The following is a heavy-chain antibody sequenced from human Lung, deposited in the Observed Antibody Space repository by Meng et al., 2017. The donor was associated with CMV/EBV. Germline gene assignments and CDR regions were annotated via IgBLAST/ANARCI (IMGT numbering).Heavy chain of an antibody. CDR3: ARRGEDSSLPDYYFYGMDF. J-gene: IGHJ6*02. D-gene: IGHD6-6*01. CDR1: GYTFTKYW. V-gene: IGHV5-51*01. Sequence: GGSLRLXCKGSGYTFTKYWIGWVRQMPGKGLEWMGIVYPGDSDMRYSPSFQGQVTISADKSINTAYLQWSSLKASDSAMYYCARRGEDSSLPDYYFYGMDFXGQGXTVTVSS. CDR2: VYPGDSDM.